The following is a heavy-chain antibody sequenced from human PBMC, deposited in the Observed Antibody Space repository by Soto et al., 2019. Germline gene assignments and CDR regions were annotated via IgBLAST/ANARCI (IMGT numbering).Heavy chain of an antibody. CDR2: ISGSGGST. CDR1: GFTFSSYA. D-gene: IGHD3-16*02. Sequence: GGSLRLSCAACGFTFSSYAMSWVRQAPGKGLEWVSAISGSGGSTYYADSVKGRFTISRDNSKNTLYLQMNSLRAEDTAVYYCAKEMVTFGGVIPKAFDIWGQGTMVTVSS. V-gene: IGHV3-23*01. J-gene: IGHJ3*02. CDR3: AKEMVTFGGVIPKAFDI.